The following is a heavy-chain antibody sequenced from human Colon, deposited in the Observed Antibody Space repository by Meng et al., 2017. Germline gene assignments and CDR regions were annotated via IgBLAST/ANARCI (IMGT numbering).Heavy chain of an antibody. D-gene: IGHD1-1*01. CDR3: GRDQGRQLINH. CDR1: GDSYSSDIW. CDR2: VYHRGDT. Sequence: QWQRQGSGPGLVKPSGNLSLACTVSGDSYSSDIWWSWVRQPPGKGLEWIGEVYHRGDTNYNPSLKSRVVISVDRSKNQFSLNLSSVTAADTAVYYCGRDQGRQLINHWGQGTLVTVSS. V-gene: IGHV4-4*02. J-gene: IGHJ4*02.